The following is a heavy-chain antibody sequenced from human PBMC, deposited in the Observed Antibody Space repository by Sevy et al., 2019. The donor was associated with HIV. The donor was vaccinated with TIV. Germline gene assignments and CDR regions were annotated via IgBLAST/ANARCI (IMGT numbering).Heavy chain of an antibody. CDR1: GFTFSRYE. CDR2: ISTGGGNI. Sequence: GGSLRLSCVGSGFTFSRYEMNWVRQAPGKGLQWISYISTGGGNIYYSHSLKGRLTISRDNAKNSVHLQMNSLRAEDTALYYCATSRRDDYNYFFDYWGQGTLVTVSS. V-gene: IGHV3-48*03. D-gene: IGHD4-4*01. J-gene: IGHJ4*02. CDR3: ATSRRDDYNYFFDY.